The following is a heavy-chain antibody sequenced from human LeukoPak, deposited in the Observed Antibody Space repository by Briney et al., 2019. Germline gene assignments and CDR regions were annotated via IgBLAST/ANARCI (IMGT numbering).Heavy chain of an antibody. V-gene: IGHV1-2*02. CDR3: ARGPQRFGELPFRY. Sequence: GASVKVSCKASGYTFTGYYMHWVRQAPGQGLEWMGWINPNSGGTNYAQKFQGRVTMTRDTSISTAYMELSRLRSDDTAVYYCARGPQRFGELPFRYWGQGTLVTVSS. CDR1: GYTFTGYY. CDR2: INPNSGGT. J-gene: IGHJ4*02. D-gene: IGHD3-10*01.